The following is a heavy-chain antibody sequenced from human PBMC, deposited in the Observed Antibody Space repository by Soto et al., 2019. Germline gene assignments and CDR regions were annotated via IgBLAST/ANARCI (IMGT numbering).Heavy chain of an antibody. D-gene: IGHD3-22*01. Sequence: GGSLRLSCSASGFTFSSYAMHWVRQAPGKGLEYVSSISTNGGSTHYADSVEGRFTISRDNSKNTQYLQMSSLRADDTAVYYCAKGEYYYDSSGYYPFDYWGQGTLVTVSS. V-gene: IGHV3-64D*06. CDR1: GFTFSSYA. CDR3: AKGEYYYDSSGYYPFDY. J-gene: IGHJ4*02. CDR2: ISTNGGST.